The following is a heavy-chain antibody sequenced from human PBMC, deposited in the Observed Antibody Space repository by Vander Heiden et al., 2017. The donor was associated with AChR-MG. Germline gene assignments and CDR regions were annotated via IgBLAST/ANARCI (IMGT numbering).Heavy chain of an antibody. V-gene: IGHV1-2*02. J-gene: IGHJ4*02. CDR1: GYTFTGYY. Sequence: QVQLVQSGAEVKKPGASVKASCKASGYTFTGYYRHWVRQAPGQGLEWMGWINPNSGGTNYAQKFQGRVTMTRDTSISTAYMELSRLRSDDTAVYYCARGIPGEYYDFWSGYFDYWGQGTLVTVSS. CDR2: INPNSGGT. CDR3: ARGIPGEYYDFWSGYFDY. D-gene: IGHD3-3*01.